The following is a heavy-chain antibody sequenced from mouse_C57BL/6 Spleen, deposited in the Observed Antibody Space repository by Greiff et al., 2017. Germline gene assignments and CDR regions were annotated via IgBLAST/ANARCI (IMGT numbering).Heavy chain of an antibody. V-gene: IGHV1-64*01. CDR3: ARGYYDRAWFAY. CDR2: IHPNSGST. CDR1: GYTFTCYW. Sequence: VQLQQPGAELVKPGASVKLSCKASGYTFTCYWMHWVKQRHGQGLEWIGMIHPNSGSTNYNEKFKSKATLTVDKSSSTAYMQHSNLTSEDSAVYYCARGYYDRAWFAYWGQGTLVTVSA. J-gene: IGHJ3*01. D-gene: IGHD2-4*01.